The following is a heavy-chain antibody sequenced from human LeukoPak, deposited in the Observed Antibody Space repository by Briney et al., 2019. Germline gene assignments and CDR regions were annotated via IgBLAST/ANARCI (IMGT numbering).Heavy chain of an antibody. Sequence: RPGGSLRLSCAASGFTFSSYGMHWVRQAPGKGLEWVAYIQYDGSNKYYADSVKGRFTISRDTSKNTLYLQMNSLRAEDTAVYYCAKERGIRVFGTAFEYWGQGTLVTVSS. V-gene: IGHV3-30*02. J-gene: IGHJ4*02. CDR3: AKERGIRVFGTAFEY. CDR1: GFTFSSYG. D-gene: IGHD3-9*01. CDR2: IQYDGSNK.